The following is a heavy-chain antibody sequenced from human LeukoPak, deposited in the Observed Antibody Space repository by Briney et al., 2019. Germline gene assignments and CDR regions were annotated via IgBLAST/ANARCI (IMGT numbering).Heavy chain of an antibody. Sequence: SQTLSLTCTVSAGSISSSSYDCGWIRQPPGKGLEWIGSIYYSGSTYYNPSLKSRVTISVDTSKNQFSLKLSSVTAADTAVYYCARTYYDFWSGYYTGGLDDYWGQGTLVTVSS. CDR2: IYYSGST. CDR1: AGSISSSSYD. J-gene: IGHJ4*02. CDR3: ARTYYDFWSGYYTGGLDDY. V-gene: IGHV4-39*01. D-gene: IGHD3-3*01.